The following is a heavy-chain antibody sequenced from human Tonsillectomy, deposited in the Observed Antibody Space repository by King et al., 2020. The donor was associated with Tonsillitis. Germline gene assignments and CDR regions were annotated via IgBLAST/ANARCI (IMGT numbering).Heavy chain of an antibody. Sequence: VQLVESGGGLVHPGGSLRLSCAASGFTFSSYPMTWVRQAPGKGLEWVSGISGSGGTTNYADSVKGRFTISRDNSKSTLYLQMNSLSAEDTAVYYCAKNLGGGYYYYSAFDIWGQGTMVAVSS. CDR2: ISGSGGTT. D-gene: IGHD3-22*01. CDR1: GFTFSSYP. CDR3: AKNLGGGYYYYSAFDI. J-gene: IGHJ3*02. V-gene: IGHV3-23*04.